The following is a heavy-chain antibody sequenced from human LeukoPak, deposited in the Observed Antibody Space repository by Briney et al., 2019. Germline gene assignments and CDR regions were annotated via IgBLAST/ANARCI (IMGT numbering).Heavy chain of an antibody. CDR2: ISWQGGTT. CDR1: GFTFTNYG. CDR3: AKDTAPAYFYYMDV. V-gene: IGHV3-43D*03. J-gene: IGHJ6*03. Sequence: GGSLRLSCAASGFTFTNYGMSWVRQAPGKGLEWVSFISWQGGTTYYADSVKGRFTISRDNSKNSLYLQMNSLRAEDTALYYCAKDTAPAYFYYMDVWAKGTTVTVSS.